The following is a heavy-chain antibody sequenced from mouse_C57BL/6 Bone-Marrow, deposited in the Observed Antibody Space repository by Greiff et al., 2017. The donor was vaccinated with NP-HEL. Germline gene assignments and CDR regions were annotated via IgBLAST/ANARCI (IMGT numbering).Heavy chain of an antibody. D-gene: IGHD1-1*01. CDR3: ARAGYYYGSLFAY. CDR2: IYPRDGST. V-gene: IGHV1-78*01. CDR1: GYTFTDHT. J-gene: IGHJ3*01. Sequence: VKLQESDAELVKPGASVKISCKVSGYTFTDHTIHWMKQRPEQGLEWIGYIYPRDGSTKYNEKFKGKATLTADKSSSTAYMPLTSLTSEDSAVYFGARAGYYYGSLFAYWGQGTMVTVAA.